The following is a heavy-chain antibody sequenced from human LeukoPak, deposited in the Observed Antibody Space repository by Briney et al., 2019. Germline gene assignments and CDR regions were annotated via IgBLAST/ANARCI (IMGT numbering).Heavy chain of an antibody. Sequence: GESLKISCKGFGYSFTKYWIGWVRQMSGKGLEWMGMINPGDSDTRYSPSFQGQVTISADKSISTAYLQWSSLRASDTAMYYCARMIGLGEVSPYFDYWGQGTLVTVSS. D-gene: IGHD3-16*02. CDR3: ARMIGLGEVSPYFDY. CDR2: INPGDSDT. CDR1: GYSFTKYW. V-gene: IGHV5-51*01. J-gene: IGHJ4*02.